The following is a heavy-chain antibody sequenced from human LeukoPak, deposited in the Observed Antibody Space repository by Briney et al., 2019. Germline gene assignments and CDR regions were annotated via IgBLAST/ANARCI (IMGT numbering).Heavy chain of an antibody. CDR3: ALARYNWNADHYYYYYYMDV. CDR1: GFTFSSYA. V-gene: IGHV3-23*01. CDR2: ISGSGGST. Sequence: PGGSLRLSCAASGFTFSSYAMSWVRQAPGKGLEWVSAISGSGGSTYYADSVKGRFTISRDNSKNTLYLQMNSLRAEDTAVYYCALARYNWNADHYYYYYYMDVWGKGTTVTISS. J-gene: IGHJ6*03. D-gene: IGHD1-20*01.